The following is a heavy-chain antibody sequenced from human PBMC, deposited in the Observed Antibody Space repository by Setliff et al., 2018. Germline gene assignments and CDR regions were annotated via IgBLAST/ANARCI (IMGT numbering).Heavy chain of an antibody. Sequence: GGSLRLSCAASGFTFSGYYMHWVRQAPGKGLEWVAFIRYDGSNKYYADSVKGRFTISRDNSKNTLYLQMNSLRAEDTAVYYCAKDDYYYDSYFDYWGQGTLVTVSS. V-gene: IGHV3-30*02. CDR2: IRYDGSNK. CDR3: AKDDYYYDSYFDY. J-gene: IGHJ4*02. D-gene: IGHD3-22*01. CDR1: GFTFSGYY.